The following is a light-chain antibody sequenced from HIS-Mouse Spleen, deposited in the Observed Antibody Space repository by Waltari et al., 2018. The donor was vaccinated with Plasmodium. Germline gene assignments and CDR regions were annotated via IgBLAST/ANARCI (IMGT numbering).Light chain of an antibody. CDR1: QGISSY. Sequence: AIRMTQSPSSFSASTADRVNITSRASQGISSYLAWYQQKPGKAPKLLIYAASTLQSGVPSRFSGSGSGTDFTLTISCLQSEDFATYYCQQYYSYPLTFGGGTKVEIK. CDR2: AAS. J-gene: IGKJ4*01. V-gene: IGKV1-8*01. CDR3: QQYYSYPLT.